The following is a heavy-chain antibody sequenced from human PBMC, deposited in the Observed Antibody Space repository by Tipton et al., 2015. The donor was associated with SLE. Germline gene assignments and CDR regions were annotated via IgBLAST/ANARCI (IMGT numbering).Heavy chain of an antibody. CDR3: ARGFGGSYSDF. J-gene: IGHJ4*02. V-gene: IGHV4-59*12. CDR1: GGSISSNY. Sequence: TLSLTCSVSGGSISSNYWIWIRQPPGKGLEWIGYISDGGGTNHNPSLKSRVTISVDPAKNQFSLRLSSVTAADTAVYYCARGFGGSYSDFWGQGTLVTVSS. D-gene: IGHD1-26*01. CDR2: ISDGGGT.